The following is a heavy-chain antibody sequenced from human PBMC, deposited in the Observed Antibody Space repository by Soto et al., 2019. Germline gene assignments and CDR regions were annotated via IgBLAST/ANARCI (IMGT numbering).Heavy chain of an antibody. J-gene: IGHJ3*01. V-gene: IGHV3-23*01. D-gene: IGHD2-15*01. Sequence: EVQLLESGGGLVQPGGSLRLSWGGSGFSFSNYAMSWVRQSPGTGLEWVSGISESGETTYFADSVKGRFTISRGKANNTLSFQLNCLAADHTPQYYCAKQLHLVKMTIRKAASHVWADWAMVNVS. CDR1: GFSFSNYA. CDR3: AKQLHLVKMTIRKAASHV. CDR2: ISESGETT.